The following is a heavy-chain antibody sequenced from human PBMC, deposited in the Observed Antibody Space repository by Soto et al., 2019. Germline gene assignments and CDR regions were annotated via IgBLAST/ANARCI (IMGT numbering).Heavy chain of an antibody. V-gene: IGHV5-51*01. CDR3: AGGGVRGVITRTRDYYGMDV. Sequence: EVQLVQSGAEVKKPGESLKISCKGSGYSFTSYWIGWVRQMLGKGLEWMGIIYPGDSDTRYSPSFQGQVTISADKSISTAYLQWSSLKASDTAMYYCAGGGVRGVITRTRDYYGMDVWGQGTTVTVSS. J-gene: IGHJ6*02. D-gene: IGHD3-10*01. CDR1: GYSFTSYW. CDR2: IYPGDSDT.